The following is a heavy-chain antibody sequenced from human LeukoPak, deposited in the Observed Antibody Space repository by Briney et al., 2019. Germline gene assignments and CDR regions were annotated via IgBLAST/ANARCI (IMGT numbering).Heavy chain of an antibody. Sequence: GGSLRVSCAASGFTFSAYSMNWVRQAPGKGLEWVSSITSSSSYMYYADSVKGRFTISRDNAKNSLYLQMNSLRAEDTAVYYCARFETARTTNAFDIWGQGTMVTVSS. V-gene: IGHV3-21*01. CDR1: GFTFSAYS. J-gene: IGHJ3*02. D-gene: IGHD4-11*01. CDR2: ITSSSSYM. CDR3: ARFETARTTNAFDI.